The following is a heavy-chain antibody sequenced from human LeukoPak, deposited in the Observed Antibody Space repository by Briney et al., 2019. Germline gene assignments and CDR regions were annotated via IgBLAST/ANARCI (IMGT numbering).Heavy chain of an antibody. CDR1: GFPFSTHW. CDR3: ARSNREFASGSGDY. CDR2: INQDGSQK. D-gene: IGHD3-10*01. V-gene: IGHV3-7*05. Sequence: GGSLRLSCAASGFPFSTHWMSWVRQAPGKGLEWVANINQDGSQKSCVDSVKGRFSISRDNAKNSLYLQMHSLRAEDTAVYYCARSNREFASGSGDYWGQGTLVTVSS. J-gene: IGHJ4*02.